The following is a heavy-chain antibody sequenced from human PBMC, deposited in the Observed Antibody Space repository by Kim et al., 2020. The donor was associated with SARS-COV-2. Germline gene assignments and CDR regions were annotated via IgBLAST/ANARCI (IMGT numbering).Heavy chain of an antibody. CDR1: GFTFSNFA. CDR2: ISTSGGST. CDR3: AKLSGQISSYFDS. Sequence: GGSLRLSCAASGFTFSNFAMSWVRQAPGKGLEWVSTISTSGGSTYYADSVKGRFTVSRDSSKSALYLQMNSLRAKDMALYYCAKLSGQISSYFDSWGQGALVAVSS. J-gene: IGHJ4*02. V-gene: IGHV3-23*01. D-gene: IGHD2-15*01.